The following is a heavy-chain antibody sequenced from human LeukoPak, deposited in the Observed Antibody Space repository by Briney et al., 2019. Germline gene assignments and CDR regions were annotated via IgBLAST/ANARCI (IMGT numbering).Heavy chain of an antibody. Sequence: GESLKISCAASGFTFSSYWMHWVRQAPGKGLVWVSRIKSDGSTRYADSVKGRFTISRDNAKNTVSLQMTSLRAEDTGVYYCARAPSEIGGYYPEYFRYWGQGTLVIVSS. CDR3: ARAPSEIGGYYPEYFRY. D-gene: IGHD3-22*01. CDR1: GFTFSSYW. CDR2: IKSDGST. V-gene: IGHV3-74*01. J-gene: IGHJ1*01.